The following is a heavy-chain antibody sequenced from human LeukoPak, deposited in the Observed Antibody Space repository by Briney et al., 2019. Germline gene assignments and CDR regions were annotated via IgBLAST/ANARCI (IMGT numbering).Heavy chain of an antibody. V-gene: IGHV3-21*01. J-gene: IGHJ5*02. Sequence: GGSLRLSCAASGFTFSVCSMNWVRQAPGKGPEWVSSISGGSDYIYYSDSVKGRFTISRDNAENSLYLQMNSLRAEDTGVYYCARDNEDYYDFWSGYYRLNWFDPWGQGTLVTVSS. CDR3: ARDNEDYYDFWSGYYRLNWFDP. D-gene: IGHD3-3*01. CDR1: GFTFSVCS. CDR2: ISGGSDYI.